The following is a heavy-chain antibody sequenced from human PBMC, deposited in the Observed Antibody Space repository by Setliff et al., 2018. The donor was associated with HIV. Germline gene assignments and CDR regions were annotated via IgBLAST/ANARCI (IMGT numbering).Heavy chain of an antibody. CDR2: TRNRANNYIT. J-gene: IGHJ4*02. CDR3: TRQGSAWGSDY. Sequence: GGSLRLSCAVSGFSLSDYYMDWVRQAPGKGLEWVGRTRNRANNYITDYATSVQGRFTISRGDSKNTAYLQMSGLKAEDTAVYFCTRQGSAWGSDYWGPGTLVTVSS. D-gene: IGHD7-27*01. CDR1: GFSLSDYY. V-gene: IGHV3-72*01.